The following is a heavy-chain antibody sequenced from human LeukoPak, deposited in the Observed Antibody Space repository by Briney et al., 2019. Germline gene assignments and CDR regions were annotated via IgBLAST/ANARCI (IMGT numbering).Heavy chain of an antibody. CDR1: GFTFSTYT. V-gene: IGHV3-21*01. J-gene: IGHJ4*02. CDR2: ISSSSIYI. CDR3: ARVNGDYERGGAPDY. Sequence: KAGGSLRLSCAASGFTFSTYTMNWVRQAPGKGLEWVSSISSSSIYIYYTDSVKGRFTISRDNARNSVYLQMNNLRAEDTAVYYCARVNGDYERGGAPDYWGQGTLATISS. D-gene: IGHD4-17*01.